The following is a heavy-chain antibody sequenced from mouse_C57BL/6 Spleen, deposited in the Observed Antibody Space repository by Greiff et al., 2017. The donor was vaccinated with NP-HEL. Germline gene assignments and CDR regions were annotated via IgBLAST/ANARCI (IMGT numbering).Heavy chain of an antibody. Sequence: ESGPGLVKPSQSLSLTCSVTGYSITSGYYWNWIRQFPGNKLEWMGYISYDGSNNYNPSLKNRISITRDTSKNQFFLKLNSVTTEDTATYYCARGTRFAYWGQGTLVTVSA. J-gene: IGHJ3*01. CDR3: ARGTRFAY. CDR1: GYSITSGYY. CDR2: ISYDGSN. V-gene: IGHV3-6*01.